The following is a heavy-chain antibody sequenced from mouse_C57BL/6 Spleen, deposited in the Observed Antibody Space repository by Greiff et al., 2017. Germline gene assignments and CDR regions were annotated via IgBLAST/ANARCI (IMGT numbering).Heavy chain of an antibody. D-gene: IGHD3-3*01. V-gene: IGHV1-69*01. CDR1: GYTFTSYW. CDR2: IDPSDSYT. Sequence: QVQLQQPGAELVMPGASVKLSCKASGYTFTSYWMHWVKQRPGQGLEWIGEIDPSDSYTNYNQKFKGKSTLTVDKSSSTAYMQLSSLTSEDSAVYYCARERDDYFDYWCQGTTLTVSS. J-gene: IGHJ2*01. CDR3: ARERDDYFDY.